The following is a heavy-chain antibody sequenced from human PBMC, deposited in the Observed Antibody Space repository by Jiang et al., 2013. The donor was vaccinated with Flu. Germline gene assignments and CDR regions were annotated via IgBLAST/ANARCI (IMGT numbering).Heavy chain of an antibody. CDR3: ARDHPHFQYYGMDV. D-gene: IGHD3-3*02. CDR1: GGSISSYY. Sequence: PGLVKPSETLSLTCAVSGGSISSYYWSWIRQPPGKGLEWIGYIYYSGSTNYNPSLKSRVTISVDTSKNQFSLKLNSVTAADTAVYYCARDHPHFQYYGMDVWGQGTTVTVSS. J-gene: IGHJ6*02. V-gene: IGHV4-59*01. CDR2: IYYSGST.